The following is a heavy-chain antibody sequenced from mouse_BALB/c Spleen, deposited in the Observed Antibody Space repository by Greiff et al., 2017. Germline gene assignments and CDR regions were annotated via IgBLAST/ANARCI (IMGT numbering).Heavy chain of an antibody. J-gene: IGHJ3*01. V-gene: IGHV1-7*01. D-gene: IGHD2-4*01. CDR2: INPSTGYT. CDR1: GYTFTSYW. CDR3: ARSPRYDYDGGWFAY. Sequence: VQLQQSGAELAKPGASVKMSCKASGYTFTSYWMHWVKQRPGQGLEWIGYINPSTGYTEYNQKFKDKATLTADKSSSTAYMQLSSLTSEDSAVYYCARSPRYDYDGGWFAYWGQGTLVTVSA.